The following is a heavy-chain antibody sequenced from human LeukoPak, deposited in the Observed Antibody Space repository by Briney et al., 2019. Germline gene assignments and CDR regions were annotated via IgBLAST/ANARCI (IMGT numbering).Heavy chain of an antibody. CDR3: TRVLSGSTSYSYA. Sequence: GGSLRLSCAVSGFSFSDFYMSWIRQAPGEGLEWASHISGSSSDTKYADSVKGRFTISRDNAKRSLYLQMNSLRAEDTAVYFCTRVLSGSTSYSYAWGQGTLVTVS. V-gene: IGHV3-11*06. CDR2: ISGSSSDT. CDR1: GFSFSDFY. J-gene: IGHJ5*02. D-gene: IGHD3-10*01.